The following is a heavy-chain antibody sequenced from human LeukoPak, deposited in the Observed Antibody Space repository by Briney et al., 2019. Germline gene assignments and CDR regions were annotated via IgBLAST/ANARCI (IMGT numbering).Heavy chain of an antibody. CDR3: ARETPGPLGSGYGAFDI. J-gene: IGHJ3*02. Sequence: SETLSLTCSVSGASINSGSFYWSWIRQPAGKGLEWIGRIYSTGSTKYNPSPKSRVTMSVDTSKNQFSLKLSSVTAADTAVYYCARETPGPLGSGYGAFDIWGQGTMVTVSS. D-gene: IGHD3-22*01. CDR2: IYSTGST. V-gene: IGHV4-61*02. CDR1: GASINSGSFY.